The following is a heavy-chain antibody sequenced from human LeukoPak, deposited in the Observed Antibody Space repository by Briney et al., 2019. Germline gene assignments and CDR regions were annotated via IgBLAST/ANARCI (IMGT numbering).Heavy chain of an antibody. D-gene: IGHD6-13*01. V-gene: IGHV3-11*01. CDR3: ARSTVTAAGALDY. J-gene: IGHJ4*02. CDR1: GFSFSDHY. Sequence: GGSLRLSCVASGFSFSDHYMTWIRQAPGKGLEWVSYISGTGSRTYYGDAGKGRFTISRDNAKRLVDLQMNSLRAADTAIYYCARSTVTAAGALDYWGQGLLVTVSS. CDR2: ISGTGSRT.